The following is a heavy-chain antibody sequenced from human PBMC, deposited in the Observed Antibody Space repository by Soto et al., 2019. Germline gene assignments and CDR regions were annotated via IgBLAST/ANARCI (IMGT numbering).Heavy chain of an antibody. CDR2: ISAHNGNT. D-gene: IGHD1-1*01. V-gene: IGHV1-18*01. CDR3: ARGRYGDY. J-gene: IGHJ4*02. Sequence: QVHLVQSGAEVKKPGASVKVSCQASGYAFTTYGITWVRQAPGQGLEWMGWISAHNGNTNYAQKLQARVTVTRDTSTSTAYMELRSLTSGDTAVYYCARGRYGDYWGQGALVTVSS. CDR1: GYAFTTYG.